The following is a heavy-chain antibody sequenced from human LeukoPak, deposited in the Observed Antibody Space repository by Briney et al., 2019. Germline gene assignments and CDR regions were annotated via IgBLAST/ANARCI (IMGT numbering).Heavy chain of an antibody. D-gene: IGHD3-3*01. Sequence: PGGSLRLSCAASGFTFSDYYKSWIRQAPGKGLEWVSYISSSGSTIYYADSVKGRFTISRDNAKNSQYLQMNRLRAEDTAVYYYARAEVVEWLSFDYWGQGALVTVSS. CDR2: ISSSGSTI. V-gene: IGHV3-11*01. J-gene: IGHJ4*02. CDR3: ARAEVVEWLSFDY. CDR1: GFTFSDYY.